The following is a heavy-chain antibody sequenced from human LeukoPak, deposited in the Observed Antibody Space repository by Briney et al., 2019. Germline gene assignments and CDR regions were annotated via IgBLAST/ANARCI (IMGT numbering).Heavy chain of an antibody. J-gene: IGHJ4*02. Sequence: GGSLRLSCAASGFTFSNAWMSWVRQAPGKGLEWVGRMKSKTDGGTTDYAAPVKGRFTISRDDSKNTLYLQMNSLKTEDTAVYYCTTDALRDYWGQGTLVTVSS. CDR3: TTDALRDY. V-gene: IGHV3-15*01. D-gene: IGHD3-3*02. CDR2: MKSKTDGGTT. CDR1: GFTFSNAW.